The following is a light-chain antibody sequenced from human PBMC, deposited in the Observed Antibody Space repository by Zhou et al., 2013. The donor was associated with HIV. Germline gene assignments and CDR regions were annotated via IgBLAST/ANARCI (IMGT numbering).Light chain of an antibody. J-gene: IGKJ1*01. CDR3: MQSVQLLSWT. CDR1: QSLVHSQGNYF. V-gene: IGKV2-28*01. CDR2: WGF. Sequence: DIVMTQSPLSLSVTPGEPASVSCRSTQSLVHSQGNYFFDWYVQKPGQSPQLLIYWGFNRASGVVDRFSGSGSGTDFTLRISRVEAEDVGVYYCMQSVQLLSWTFGQGTKVEIK.